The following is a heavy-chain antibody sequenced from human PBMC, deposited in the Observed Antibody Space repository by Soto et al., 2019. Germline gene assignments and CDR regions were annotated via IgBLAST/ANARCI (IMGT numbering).Heavy chain of an antibody. V-gene: IGHV3-23*01. D-gene: IGHD3-10*01. J-gene: IGHJ5*02. CDR3: GKGAYGAGSYYRIWFEP. CDR2: ISGSGGST. Sequence: EVQLLESGGGVVQPGGSLRLSCAASGFTFSSYAMSWVRQAPGKGLEWVSAISGSGGSTYYADSVKGRFTISRDNSKSTLYLQMSSLRAEHTAIYYCGKGAYGAGSYYRIWFEPWGQGTLVTVSS. CDR1: GFTFSSYA.